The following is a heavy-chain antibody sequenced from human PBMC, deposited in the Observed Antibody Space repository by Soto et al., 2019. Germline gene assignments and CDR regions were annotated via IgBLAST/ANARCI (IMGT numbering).Heavy chain of an antibody. CDR2: FDPEDGET. V-gene: IGHV1-24*01. Sequence: ASVKVSCKVSGYTLTELSMHWVRQAPGKGLEWMGGFDPEDGETIYAQKFQGRVTMTEDTSTDTAYMELSSLSSEDTAVYYCATSSQGGWGIAVAVIKDGMDVWGQGTTVTVSS. J-gene: IGHJ6*02. CDR3: ATSSQGGWGIAVAVIKDGMDV. D-gene: IGHD6-19*01. CDR1: GYTLTELS.